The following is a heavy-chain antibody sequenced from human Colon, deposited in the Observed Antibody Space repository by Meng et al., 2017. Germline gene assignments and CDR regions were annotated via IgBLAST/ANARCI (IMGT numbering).Heavy chain of an antibody. CDR3: ARDEID. J-gene: IGHJ4*02. Sequence: QVQLVQSGAEVKKPRASVGISCKASGYTFTTYKIHWVRQAPGQSLEWMAXINTGNGDTQYLQKFQGRVTLTGDMSTFTAYMDLYRLTSDDTAVYYCARDEIDWGQGTLVTVSS. CDR2: INTGNGDT. V-gene: IGHV1-3*04. CDR1: GYTFTTYK.